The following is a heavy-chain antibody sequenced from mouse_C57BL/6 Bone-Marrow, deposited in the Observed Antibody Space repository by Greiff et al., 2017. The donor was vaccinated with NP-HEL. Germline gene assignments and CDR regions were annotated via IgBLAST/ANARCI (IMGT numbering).Heavy chain of an antibody. CDR3: ARWSTGDYFDY. D-gene: IGHD5-1*01. CDR1: GYTFTSYW. V-gene: IGHV1-59*01. J-gene: IGHJ2*01. Sequence: QVQLQQPGAELVRPGTTVKLSCKASGYTFTSYWTHWVKQRPGQGLEWIGVIDPSDSYTNYNQKFKGKATLTVDTSSSTAYMQLSSLTSEDSAVYYCARWSTGDYFDYWGQGTTLTVSS. CDR2: IDPSDSYT.